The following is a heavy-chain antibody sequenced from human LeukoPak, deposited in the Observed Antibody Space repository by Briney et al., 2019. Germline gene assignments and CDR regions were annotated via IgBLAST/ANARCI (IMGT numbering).Heavy chain of an antibody. Sequence: PGGSLRLSCAASGFTFSSYSMNWGRQAPGKGLEWVSYISSSSSTIYYADSVKGRFTISRDNAKNSLYLQMTSLRAEDTAVYYCARDDYYDSSGYFDYWGQGTLVTVSS. D-gene: IGHD3-22*01. J-gene: IGHJ4*02. CDR3: ARDDYYDSSGYFDY. CDR1: GFTFSSYS. CDR2: ISSSSSTI. V-gene: IGHV3-48*01.